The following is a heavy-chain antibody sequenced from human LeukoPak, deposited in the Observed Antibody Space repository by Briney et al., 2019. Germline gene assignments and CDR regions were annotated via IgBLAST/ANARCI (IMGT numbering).Heavy chain of an antibody. CDR1: GYSITSGYF. CDR2: IYHSGTT. V-gene: IGHV4-38-2*01. J-gene: IGHJ4*02. CDR3: ARPPDPGDNGAAFDF. D-gene: IGHD4-17*01. Sequence: PSETLSLTCAVSGYSITSGYFWGWIRQSPGKGLEWIASIYHSGTTYYNPSLKSRVTMSVDTSKNQFSLKLTSVTAADTAVYYCARPPDPGDNGAAFDFWGQGALVTVSS.